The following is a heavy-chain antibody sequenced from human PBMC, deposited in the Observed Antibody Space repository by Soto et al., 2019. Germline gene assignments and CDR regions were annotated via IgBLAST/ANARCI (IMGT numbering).Heavy chain of an antibody. Sequence: EVQLLQHGGGLVQPGGSLRLTCAASGFLFSDYAMSWVRQAPGKGLEWASTVSATSNTHYADSVKGRFTVSRDNAKNTVFLQMDGLRAEDTALYYWSYVPIWCGSSNCYTEGFDYWGQGSLVIVSS. V-gene: IGHV3-23*01. CDR1: GFLFSDYA. J-gene: IGHJ4*02. D-gene: IGHD2-2*01. CDR3: SYVPIWCGSSNCYTEGFDY. CDR2: VSATSNT.